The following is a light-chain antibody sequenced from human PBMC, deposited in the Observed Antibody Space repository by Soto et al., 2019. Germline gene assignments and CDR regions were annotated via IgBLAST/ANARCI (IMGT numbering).Light chain of an antibody. CDR2: AAS. J-gene: IGKJ1*01. V-gene: IGKV3-20*01. Sequence: EIVLTQSPGTLSLSPGERATLSCRASQSVSSDYSAWYQQRPGQAPRLLIYAASSRATGIPDRFSGSGSGTDFTLTISRLEPEDFAVYYCQQYSDSVGTFGQGTKVEIK. CDR3: QQYSDSVGT. CDR1: QSVSSDY.